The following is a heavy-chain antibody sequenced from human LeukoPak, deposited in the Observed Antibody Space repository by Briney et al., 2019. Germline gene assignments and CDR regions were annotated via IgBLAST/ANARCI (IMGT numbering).Heavy chain of an antibody. CDR2: ISSNGGST. V-gene: IGHV3-64*01. J-gene: IGHJ3*02. D-gene: IGHD3-10*01. Sequence: GGSLRLSCAASGFTFSSYAMSWVRQAPGKGLEYVSAISSNGGSTYYANSVKGRFTTSRDNSKNTLYLQMGSLRAEDMAVYYCARAGSSDAFDIWGQGTMVTVSS. CDR3: ARAGSSDAFDI. CDR1: GFTFSSYA.